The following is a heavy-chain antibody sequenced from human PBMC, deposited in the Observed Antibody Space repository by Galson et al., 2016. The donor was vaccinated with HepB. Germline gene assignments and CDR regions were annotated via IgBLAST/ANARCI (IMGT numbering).Heavy chain of an antibody. D-gene: IGHD4-17*01. V-gene: IGHV4-34*01. Sequence: SETLSLTCAVYGGSFSGYYWTWIRQTPGKGLEWIGEINDSGSTNYNPSLKSRVTMSVDTSENQFSLKLSSVTAADTAVYYCARVAVTTIGYFYYYYMDVWGQGTTVTVSS. CDR3: ARVAVTTIGYFYYYYMDV. J-gene: IGHJ6*02. CDR1: GGSFSGYY. CDR2: INDSGST.